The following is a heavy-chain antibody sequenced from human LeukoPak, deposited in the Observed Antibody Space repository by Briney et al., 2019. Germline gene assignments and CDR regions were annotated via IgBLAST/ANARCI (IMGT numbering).Heavy chain of an antibody. J-gene: IGHJ4*02. CDR1: GGSFSGYY. V-gene: IGHV4-34*01. CDR3: AVSSWYFDY. Sequence: SETPSLTCAVYGGSFSGYYWSWIRQPPGKGLGWIGEINHSGSTNYNPSLKSRVTISVDTSKNQFSLKLSSVTAADTAVYYCAVSSWYFDYWGQGTLVTVSS. CDR2: INHSGST. D-gene: IGHD6-13*01.